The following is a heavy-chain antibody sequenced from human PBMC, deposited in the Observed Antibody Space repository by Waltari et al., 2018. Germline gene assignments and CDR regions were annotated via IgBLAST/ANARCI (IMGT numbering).Heavy chain of an antibody. V-gene: IGHV4-34*01. D-gene: IGHD5-18*01. Sequence: QVQLQQWGAGLLKPAETLSLTCAVYGGSFSGYYWRWIGQHPGKGLEWIGDIQHRGITTYIPALTSRVTRSVDTSKNPFALKLSSVTAADTAVYYCARVFEVDGAMPSDYWGQGTLLTVS. J-gene: IGHJ4*02. CDR3: ARVFEVDGAMPSDY. CDR1: GGSFSGYY. CDR2: IQHRGIT.